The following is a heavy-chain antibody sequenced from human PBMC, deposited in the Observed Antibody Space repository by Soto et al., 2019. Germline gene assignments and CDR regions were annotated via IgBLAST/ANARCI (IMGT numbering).Heavy chain of an antibody. CDR2: INHSGST. CDR1: GGSFSGYY. Sequence: QVQLQQWGAGLLKPSETLSLTCAVYGGSFSGYYWSWIRQPPGKGLEWIGEINHSGSTNYNPSLKSRVTISVDTSKNQFPLKLRSVTAAATAVYYCARGFEEGVSNYWGQGTLVTVSS. V-gene: IGHV4-34*01. D-gene: IGHD6-13*01. CDR3: ARGFEEGVSNY. J-gene: IGHJ4*02.